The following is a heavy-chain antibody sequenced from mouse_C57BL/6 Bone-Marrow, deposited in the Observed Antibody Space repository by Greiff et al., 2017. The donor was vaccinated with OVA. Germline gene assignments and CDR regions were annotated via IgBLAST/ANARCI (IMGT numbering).Heavy chain of an antibody. Sequence: QVQLQQSGPGLVQPSQSLSITCTVSGFSLTSYGVHWVRQSPGKGLEWLGVIWSGGSTDYNAAFISRLSISKDKSKSKVFFKMNSLQADDTAIYYCARNNYGSSYHFDYWGQGTTLTVSS. J-gene: IGHJ2*01. CDR1: GFSLTSYG. CDR2: IWSGGST. D-gene: IGHD1-1*01. CDR3: ARNNYGSSYHFDY. V-gene: IGHV2-2*01.